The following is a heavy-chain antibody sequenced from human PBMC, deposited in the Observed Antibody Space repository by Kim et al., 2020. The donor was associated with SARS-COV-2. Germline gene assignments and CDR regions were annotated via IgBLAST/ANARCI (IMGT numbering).Heavy chain of an antibody. CDR3: ARAPPSEQLVLVY. CDR2: IIPIFGTA. CDR1: GGTFSSYA. Sequence: SVKVSCKASGGTFSSYAISWVRQAPGQGLEWMGGIIPIFGTANYAQKFQGRVTITADESTSTAYMELSSLRSEDTAVYYCARAPPSEQLVLVYWGQGTLVTVSS. D-gene: IGHD6-6*01. J-gene: IGHJ4*02. V-gene: IGHV1-69*13.